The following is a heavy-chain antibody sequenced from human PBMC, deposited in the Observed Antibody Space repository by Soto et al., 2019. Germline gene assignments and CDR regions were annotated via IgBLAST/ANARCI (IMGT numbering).Heavy chain of an antibody. V-gene: IGHV5-51*01. Sequence: GESLKISCKGSGYSFTSYWIGWVRQMPGKGLEWMGIIYPGDSDTRYSPSFQGQVTISADKSISTAYLQWSSLKASDTAMYYCAKTTATRIYYYYGMDVWGQRTTVTVSS. J-gene: IGHJ6*02. CDR3: AKTTATRIYYYYGMDV. D-gene: IGHD4-17*01. CDR2: IYPGDSDT. CDR1: GYSFTSYW.